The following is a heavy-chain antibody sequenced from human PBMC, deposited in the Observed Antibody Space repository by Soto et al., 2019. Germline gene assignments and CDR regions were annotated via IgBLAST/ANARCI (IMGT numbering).Heavy chain of an antibody. V-gene: IGHV3-48*02. CDR1: GFTFSSYS. J-gene: IGHJ4*02. D-gene: IGHD2-2*01. CDR3: ARDRGYCSSTSCSFDY. CDR2: ISSSSSTI. Sequence: EVQLVESGGGLVQPGGSLRLSCAASGFTFSSYSMNWVRQAPGKGLEWVSYISSSSSTIYYADSVKGRFTISRDNAKNSLYLQMNSLRDEDTAVYYCARDRGYCSSTSCSFDYWGQGTLVTVSS.